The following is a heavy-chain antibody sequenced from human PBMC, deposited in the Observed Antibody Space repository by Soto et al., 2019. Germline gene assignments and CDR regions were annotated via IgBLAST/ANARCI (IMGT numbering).Heavy chain of an antibody. V-gene: IGHV3-23*01. CDR3: AKDPYGGIPYNWFDP. CDR2: ISGSGGST. J-gene: IGHJ5*02. Sequence: GGSLRLSCAASGFTFSSYAMSWVRQAPGKGLEWVSAISGSGGSTYYADSVKGRFTISRDNSRNTLYLQMNSLRAEDTAVYYCAKDPYGGIPYNWFDPWGQGTLVTVSS. D-gene: IGHD2-15*01. CDR1: GFTFSSYA.